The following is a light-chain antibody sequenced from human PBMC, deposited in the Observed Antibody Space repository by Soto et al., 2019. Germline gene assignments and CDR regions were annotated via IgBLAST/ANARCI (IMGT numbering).Light chain of an antibody. V-gene: IGKV2-28*01. CDR2: LGS. J-gene: IGKJ2*01. CDR3: MQTLQIPPT. CDR1: QSLQYSNGYSY. Sequence: DIVMTQSPYSLSVTPGEPASISCRSSQSLQYSNGYSYLGWYLQMPGQSPQLLIYLGSTRASGVPDRFSASGTGTDFTLKISRVEAEDVRVYYCMQTLQIPPTFGQGTKLEIK.